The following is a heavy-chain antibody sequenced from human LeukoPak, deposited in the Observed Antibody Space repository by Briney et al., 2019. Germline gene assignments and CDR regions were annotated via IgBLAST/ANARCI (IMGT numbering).Heavy chain of an antibody. Sequence: PGGSLRLSCAASGFTFGDYAMHWVRQVPGKGLEWVSGISYNSASIDYADSMKGRFTISRDNAKNSLYLQMNSLRAEDTAVYYCAREKKTEWTTGAFDMWGQGTMVIVSS. V-gene: IGHV3-9*01. D-gene: IGHD3-3*01. CDR1: GFTFGDYA. J-gene: IGHJ3*02. CDR3: AREKKTEWTTGAFDM. CDR2: ISYNSASI.